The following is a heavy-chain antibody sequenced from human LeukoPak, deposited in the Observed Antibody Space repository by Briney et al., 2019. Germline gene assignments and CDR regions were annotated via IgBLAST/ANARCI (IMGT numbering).Heavy chain of an antibody. J-gene: IGHJ2*01. CDR1: GYTFTSYH. Sequence: ASVKVSCKASGYTFTSYHMHWVRQAPGQGPEWMGSIHPNSGATNYAQKFQGRVTVTRDTSISTASMELSRLKYEDTAVYYCARDSCGGGGCHFWYFDLWGRGTLVTVSS. D-gene: IGHD6-19*01. V-gene: IGHV1-2*02. CDR3: ARDSCGGGGCHFWYFDL. CDR2: IHPNSGAT.